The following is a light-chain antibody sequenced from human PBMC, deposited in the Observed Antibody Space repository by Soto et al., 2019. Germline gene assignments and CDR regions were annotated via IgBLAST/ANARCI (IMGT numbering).Light chain of an antibody. CDR1: QRISSY. J-gene: IGKJ1*01. CDR3: QQSYSTPRT. V-gene: IGKV1-39*01. Sequence: DIQMTQSPSSLSASVGDRVTLTCRASQRISSYLNWYQQKPGKAPKXLIYAASSLQSGVPSRFSGSGSGTDLTLTISSLQPEDFATYYCQQSYSTPRTFGQGTKVDIK. CDR2: AAS.